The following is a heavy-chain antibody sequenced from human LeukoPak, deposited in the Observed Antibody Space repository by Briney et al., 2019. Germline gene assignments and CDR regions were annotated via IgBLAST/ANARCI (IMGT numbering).Heavy chain of an antibody. CDR2: IYYSEST. V-gene: IGHV4-59*12. D-gene: IGHD3-10*01. J-gene: IGHJ3*01. CDR1: GFTFSSYE. CDR3: AKARITMVRGVIRLDAFDL. Sequence: GSLRLSCAASGFTFSSYEMNWVRQAPGKGLEWVGSIYYSESTYYNPSLKSRVSISVGTSKNQFSLKLTSVNAADTAVYFCAKARITMVRGVIRLDAFDLWGQGTMVTVSS.